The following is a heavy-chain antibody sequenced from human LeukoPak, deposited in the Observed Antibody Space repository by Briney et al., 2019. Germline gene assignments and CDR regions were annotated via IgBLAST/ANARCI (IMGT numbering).Heavy chain of an antibody. J-gene: IGHJ4*02. CDR3: ARFDSVVRPILFDY. CDR2: ISSSGSTI. D-gene: IGHD3-22*01. CDR1: GFTFSDYY. Sequence: GGSLRLSCAASGFTFSDYYMSWIRQAPGKGLEWVSYISSSGSTIYYADSVEGRFTISRDNAKNSLYLQMNSLRAEDTAVYYCARFDSVVRPILFDYWGQGTLVTVSS. V-gene: IGHV3-11*01.